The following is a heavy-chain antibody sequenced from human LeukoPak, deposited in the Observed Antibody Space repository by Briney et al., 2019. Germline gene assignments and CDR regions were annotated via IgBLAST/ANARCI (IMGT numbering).Heavy chain of an antibody. Sequence: PSETLSLTCAVYGGSFSGYYWSWIRQPPGKGLEWIGEINHSGSTNYNPSLKSRVTISVDTSKNQFSLKLSSVTAADTAVYYCARGIGAARTDYWGQGTLVTVSS. J-gene: IGHJ4*02. D-gene: IGHD6-6*01. V-gene: IGHV4-34*01. CDR3: ARGIGAARTDY. CDR1: GGSFSGYY. CDR2: INHSGST.